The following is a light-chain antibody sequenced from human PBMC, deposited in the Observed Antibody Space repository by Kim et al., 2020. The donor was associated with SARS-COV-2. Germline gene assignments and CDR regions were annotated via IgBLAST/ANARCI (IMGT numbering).Light chain of an antibody. CDR1: QSVSGTY. CDR3: QQYASSPIT. CDR2: GAS. V-gene: IGKV3-20*01. Sequence: SPGERATLSCRASQSVSGTYLAWYQQKPGQAPRLLIYGASRRATGIPDRFSGSGSGTDFTLTISRLEPEDFAVYYCQQYASSPITFGQGTRLEIK. J-gene: IGKJ5*01.